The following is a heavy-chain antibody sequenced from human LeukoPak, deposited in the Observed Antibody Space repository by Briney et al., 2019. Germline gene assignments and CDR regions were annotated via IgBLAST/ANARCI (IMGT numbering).Heavy chain of an antibody. CDR2: FSETNSGI. Sequence: GGSLRLSCAASGFTFSSFAMSWVRQAPGKGLEWVSGFSETNSGIYYADSVKGRFTITRDNSRNTLYLQMNSLGVEDTAIYFCAKVVQTGNSMFDYWGQGALVTVSS. J-gene: IGHJ4*01. D-gene: IGHD2/OR15-2a*01. CDR3: AKVVQTGNSMFDY. CDR1: GFTFSSFA. V-gene: IGHV3-23*01.